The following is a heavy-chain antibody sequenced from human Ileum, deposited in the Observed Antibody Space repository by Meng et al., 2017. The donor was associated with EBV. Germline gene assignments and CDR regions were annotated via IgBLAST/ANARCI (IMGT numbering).Heavy chain of an antibody. V-gene: IGHV4-28*01. CDR3: ARNVPGTSAYYD. CDR1: CYSISSTNW. CDR2: IYYSGST. D-gene: IGHD3-22*01. Sequence: QLQKSGPGLVTPSDPLSLTCAVACYSISSTNWWGWIRQPPGKGLEWIGYIYYSGSTSYNPSLKSRVTMSVDTSKNQFSLNLNSVTAVDTAVYYCARNVPGTSAYYDWGQGTLVTVSS. J-gene: IGHJ4*02.